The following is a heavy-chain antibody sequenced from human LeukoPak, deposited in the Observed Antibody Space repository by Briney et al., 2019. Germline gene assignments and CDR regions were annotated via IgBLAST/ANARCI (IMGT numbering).Heavy chain of an antibody. V-gene: IGHV4-39*07. CDR1: GASSSRSNYY. Sequence: SETLSLTCTVSGASSSRSNYYWGWIRQPPGKGLEWIGNIYYSGSTNYNPSFKSRVTISVDTSKKQFSLKLSSVTAADTAVYYCARLQRGGGGNWFDPWGQGTLVTVSS. CDR3: ARLQRGGGGNWFDP. D-gene: IGHD3-16*01. J-gene: IGHJ5*02. CDR2: IYYSGST.